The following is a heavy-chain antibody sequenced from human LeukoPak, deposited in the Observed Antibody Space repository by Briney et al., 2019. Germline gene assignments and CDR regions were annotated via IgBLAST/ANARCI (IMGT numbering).Heavy chain of an antibody. J-gene: IGHJ4*02. D-gene: IGHD3-22*01. CDR2: ISSSGSTT. CDR1: GFTFSSYE. CDR3: ARDNYDSSGYYFD. Sequence: GGSLRLSCAASGFTFSSYEMNWVRQAPGKGLEWVSYISSSGSTTHYADSVKGRFTISRDNAENSLYLQMNSLRAEDTAVYYCARDNYDSSGYYFDWGQGTLVTVSS. V-gene: IGHV3-48*03.